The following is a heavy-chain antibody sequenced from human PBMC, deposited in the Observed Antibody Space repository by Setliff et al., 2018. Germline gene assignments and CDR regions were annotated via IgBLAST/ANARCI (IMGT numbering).Heavy chain of an antibody. Sequence: GSISSDNYYWGWIRQPPGKGLEWIWTLSYNGNAYYTPSLKSRVTISIDTSKNQFSLKLSSVTAADTAVYYCARHTIAMSTIISYFDYWGQGTLVTVSS. CDR1: GSISSDNYY. J-gene: IGHJ4*02. CDR2: LSYNGNA. V-gene: IGHV4-39*01. CDR3: ARHTIAMSTIISYFDY. D-gene: IGHD3-10*01.